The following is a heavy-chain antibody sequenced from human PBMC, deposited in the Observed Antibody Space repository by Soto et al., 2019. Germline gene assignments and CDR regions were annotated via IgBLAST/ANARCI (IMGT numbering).Heavy chain of an antibody. CDR2: IILILGIA. J-gene: IGHJ4*02. Sequence: SVKVSCKASGGTFSSYTISWVRQAPGQGLEWMGRIILILGIANYAQKFQGRVTITADKSTSTAYMELSSLRSEDTAVYYCARGPAWLHYEGGFSLVNDYWGQGTLVTVSS. CDR3: ARGPAWLHYEGGFSLVNDY. D-gene: IGHD5-12*01. V-gene: IGHV1-69*02. CDR1: GGTFSSYT.